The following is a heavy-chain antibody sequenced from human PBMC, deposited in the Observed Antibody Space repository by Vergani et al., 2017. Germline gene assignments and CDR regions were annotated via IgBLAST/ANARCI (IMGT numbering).Heavy chain of an antibody. D-gene: IGHD3-10*01. CDR1: GGSISSGSDY. CDR3: ARGEVSWSNNWFDP. CDR2: IYTSGST. J-gene: IGHJ5*02. Sequence: QVQLQESGPGLVKPSQTLSLTCTVSGGSISSGSDYGSWIRQPAGKGLEWIGRIYTSGSTNYNPSLKSRVTMSVDTSKNQFSLKLSSVTAADTAVYYCARGEVSWSNNWFDPWGQGTLVTVSS. V-gene: IGHV4-61*02.